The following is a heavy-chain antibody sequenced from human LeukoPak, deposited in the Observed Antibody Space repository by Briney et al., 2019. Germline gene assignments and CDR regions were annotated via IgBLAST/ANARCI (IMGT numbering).Heavy chain of an antibody. D-gene: IGHD4-17*01. CDR2: ITSSSSTK. V-gene: IGHV3-48*01. CDR1: GFAFSSYS. Sequence: GGSLRLSCAASGFAFSSYSMNWVRQAPGKGLEWVSYITSSSSTKYYADSVKGRFTISRDNAKNSLYLQMNSLRAEDTAVYYCARIMTTLTTVEYWGQGPLVTVSS. J-gene: IGHJ4*02. CDR3: ARIMTTLTTVEY.